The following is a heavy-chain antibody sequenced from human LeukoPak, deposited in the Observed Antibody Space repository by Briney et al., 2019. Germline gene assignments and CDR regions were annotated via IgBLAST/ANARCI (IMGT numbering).Heavy chain of an antibody. CDR2: ISTYNGNT. CDR1: AYTFTTHD. CDR3: ARAPFGSGTHDTFDI. J-gene: IGHJ3*02. V-gene: IGHV1-18*01. D-gene: IGHD3-10*01. Sequence: ASVKVSCKASAYTFTTHDITWVRQAPGLGLEWMGWISTYNGNTKYAQTLQGGVTMTTDTSTSTAYMELRSLRSDDTAVYYCARAPFGSGTHDTFDIWGQGTMVTVSS.